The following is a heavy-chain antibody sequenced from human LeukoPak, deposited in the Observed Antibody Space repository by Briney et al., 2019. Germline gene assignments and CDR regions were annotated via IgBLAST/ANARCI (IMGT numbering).Heavy chain of an antibody. CDR2: IYYTGST. CDR1: GASISSYY. CDR3: ARRVHYYDTSGYSYYFDY. V-gene: IGHV4-59*01. Sequence: KPSETLSLTCTVSGASISSYYWSWIRQPPGKGLEWIGYIYYTGSTNYNPSLKSRVTISVDTSKKQFSLKLSSVTAADTAVYYCARRVHYYDTSGYSYYFDYWGQGTLVTVSS. J-gene: IGHJ4*02. D-gene: IGHD3-22*01.